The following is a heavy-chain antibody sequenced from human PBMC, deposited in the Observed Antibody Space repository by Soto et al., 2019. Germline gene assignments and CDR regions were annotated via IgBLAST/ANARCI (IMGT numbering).Heavy chain of an antibody. J-gene: IGHJ6*04. CDR3: ATQTGSSAAHSYCIGV. CDR1: GGSISSSGYH. V-gene: IGHV4-39*07. D-gene: IGHD6-6*01. Sequence: PSETLSLTCTVSGGSISSSGYHCGWIRQAPGKGLEWIANIYSDGRTYYNPSLRSRVALAIGTSQNQFSLKLTSVDASETAIYYCATQTGSSAAHSYCIGVWGVGTTVTVSS. CDR2: IYSDGRT.